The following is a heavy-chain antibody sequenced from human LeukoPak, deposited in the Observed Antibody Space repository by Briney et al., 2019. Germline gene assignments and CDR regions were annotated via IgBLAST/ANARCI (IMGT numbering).Heavy chain of an antibody. CDR2: ISDTGGST. J-gene: IGHJ4*02. D-gene: IGHD3-22*01. CDR1: GFTFRSYA. Sequence: WGSLRLSCAASGFTFRSYAMNWVRQAPGKGLEWVSVISDTGGSTYYAASVKGRFTISRDNSKNTLYLQMNSLRAEDTAVYYCAKTYYSDSFDYWGQGTLVTVSS. V-gene: IGHV3-23*01. CDR3: AKTYYSDSFDY.